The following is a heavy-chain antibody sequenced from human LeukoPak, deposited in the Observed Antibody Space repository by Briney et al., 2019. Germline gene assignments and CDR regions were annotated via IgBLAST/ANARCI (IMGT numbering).Heavy chain of an antibody. V-gene: IGHV3-15*07. CDR3: TTGYGDYVDY. J-gene: IGHJ4*02. Sequence: ETLSLTCAVYGGSFSGYYWSWIRQAPGKGLEWVGRIKSKTDGGTTDYAAPVKGRFTISRDDSKNTLYLQMNSLKTEDTAVYYCTTGYGDYVDYWGQGTLVTVSS. CDR2: IKSKTDGGTT. D-gene: IGHD4-17*01. CDR1: GGSFSGYY.